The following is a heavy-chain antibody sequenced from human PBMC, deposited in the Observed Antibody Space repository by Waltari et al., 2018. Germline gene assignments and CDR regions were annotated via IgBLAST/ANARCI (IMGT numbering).Heavy chain of an antibody. J-gene: IGHJ2*01. V-gene: IGHV1-2*06. D-gene: IGHD5-12*01. CDR2: INPNSGGT. CDR1: GYTFTGYY. CDR3: ARAGTSYDPLRPRYWYFDL. Sequence: QVQLVQSGAEVKKPGASVKVSCKASGYTFTGYYMHWVQQAPGQGLEWMGRINPNSGGTNYAQKFQGRVTMTRDTSISTAYMELSRLRSDDTAVYYCARAGTSYDPLRPRYWYFDLWGRGTLVTVSS.